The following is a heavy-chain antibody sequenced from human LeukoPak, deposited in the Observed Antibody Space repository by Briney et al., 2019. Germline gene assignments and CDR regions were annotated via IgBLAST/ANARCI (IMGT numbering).Heavy chain of an antibody. CDR1: GFTFSSYA. J-gene: IGHJ6*02. CDR3: TRKGSYSGYGMDV. Sequence: GGSLRLSCAASGFTFSSYAMSWVRQAPGKGLEWVSAISGSGGSTYYADSVKGRFTISRDNSKNTLYLQMNSLKTEDTAVYYCTRKGSYSGYGMDVWGQGTTVTVSS. CDR2: ISGSGGST. V-gene: IGHV3-23*01. D-gene: IGHD1-26*01.